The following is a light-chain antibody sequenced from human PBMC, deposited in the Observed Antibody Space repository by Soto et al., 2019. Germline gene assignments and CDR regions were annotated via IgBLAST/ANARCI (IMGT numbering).Light chain of an antibody. CDR1: QSVSSTY. Sequence: EIVLTQSPGTLSLSPGDGATLSCRASQSVSSTYLAWYQQKPGQAPRLLIYGASSRATGIPDRFSGSGSGTDFTLTVSRLEPEDYAVYYCQQYGRSMTFGLGTRLE. J-gene: IGKJ5*01. CDR2: GAS. CDR3: QQYGRSMT. V-gene: IGKV3-20*01.